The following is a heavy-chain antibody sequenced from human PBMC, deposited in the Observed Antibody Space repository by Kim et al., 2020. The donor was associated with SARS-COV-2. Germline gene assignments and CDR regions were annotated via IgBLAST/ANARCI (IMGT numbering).Heavy chain of an antibody. CDR2: INHSGST. V-gene: IGHV4-34*01. Sequence: SETLSLTCAVYGGSFSGYYWSWIRQPPGKGLEWIGEINHSGSTNYNPSLKSRVTISVDTSKNQFSLKLSSVTAADTAVYYCARGRTRATTVRGWYFDLWG. CDR3: ARGRTRATTVRGWYFDL. D-gene: IGHD4-4*01. J-gene: IGHJ2*01. CDR1: GGSFSGYY.